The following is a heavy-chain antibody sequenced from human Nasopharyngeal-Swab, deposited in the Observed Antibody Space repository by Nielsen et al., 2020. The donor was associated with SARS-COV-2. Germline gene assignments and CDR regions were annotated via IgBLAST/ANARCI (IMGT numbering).Heavy chain of an antibody. CDR3: ARSPGDFWSGYYPLHHVWNAFDI. J-gene: IGHJ3*02. CDR1: GFSLNNARMG. D-gene: IGHD3-3*01. Sequence: SGPTLVKPTETLTLTCTVSGFSLNNARMGVSWIRQPPGKALEWLALIFSNDEKSYSTSLKSRLTISKDTSKSQVVLTMTNMDPVDTATYYCARSPGDFWSGYYPLHHVWNAFDIWGQGTMVTVSS. CDR2: IFSNDEK. V-gene: IGHV2-26*01.